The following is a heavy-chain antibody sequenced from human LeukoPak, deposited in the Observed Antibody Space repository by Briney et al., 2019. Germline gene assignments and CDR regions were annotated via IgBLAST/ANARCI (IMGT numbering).Heavy chain of an antibody. Sequence: ASVKVSCKASGYTFTGYYMHWVRQAPGQGLEWMGWIDPNSGGTNYAQKFQGRVTMTRDTSISTAYMELSRLRSDDTSVYYGASDYLLTGYEWGMDVWGQGTTVTVSS. V-gene: IGHV1-2*02. CDR1: GYTFTGYY. D-gene: IGHD3-9*01. J-gene: IGHJ6*02. CDR3: ASDYLLTGYEWGMDV. CDR2: IDPNSGGT.